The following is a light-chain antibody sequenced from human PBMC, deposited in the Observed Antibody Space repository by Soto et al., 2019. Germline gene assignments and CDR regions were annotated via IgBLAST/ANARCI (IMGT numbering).Light chain of an antibody. CDR3: CSYAGNYYV. Sequence: QSALTQPRSVSGSPGQSLAISCTGTSSDVGSYNYVSWYQQHPGEAPTLMISDVTKRPSGVPDRFSGSKSGNTASLTISGLQAEDEADYYCCSYAGNYYVFGTGTKLTVL. V-gene: IGLV2-11*01. J-gene: IGLJ1*01. CDR2: DVT. CDR1: SSDVGSYNY.